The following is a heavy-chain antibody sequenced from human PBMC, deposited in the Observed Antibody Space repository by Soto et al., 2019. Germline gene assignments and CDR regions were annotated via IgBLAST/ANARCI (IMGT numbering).Heavy chain of an antibody. J-gene: IGHJ6*03. V-gene: IGHV3-33*01. CDR2: IWYDGSNK. D-gene: IGHD3-16*02. CDR1: GFTFSSYG. Sequence: GGSLRLSCAASGFTFSSYGMHWVRQAPGKGLEWVAVIWYDGSNKYYADSVKGRFTISRDNSKNTLYLQMNSLRAEDTAVYYCAREGDYYDYVWGSYRPPYYMDVWGKGTTVTVSS. CDR3: AREGDYYDYVWGSYRPPYYMDV.